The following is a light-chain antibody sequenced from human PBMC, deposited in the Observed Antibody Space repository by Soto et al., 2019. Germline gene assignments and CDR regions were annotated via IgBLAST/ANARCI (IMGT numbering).Light chain of an antibody. V-gene: IGLV1-51*01. CDR3: GTWDSRLSAYV. CDR2: DNN. CDR1: SSNIGNNY. Sequence: QSVLTQPPSVSAAPGQKVTISCSGSSSNIGNNYVSWYQQLPGTAPKLLIYDNNKRPSGIPDRFSGSKSGTSATLGITGLQTGDEDYYYCGTWDSRLSAYVFGTGTKLTVL. J-gene: IGLJ1*01.